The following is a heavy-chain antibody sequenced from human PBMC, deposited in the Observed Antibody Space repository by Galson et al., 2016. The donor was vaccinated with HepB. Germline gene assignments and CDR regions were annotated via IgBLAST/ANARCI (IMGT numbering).Heavy chain of an antibody. CDR1: GFTFSSYW. CDR2: IRGNGGAP. Sequence: SLRLSCAASGFTFSSYWMHWVRQAPGKGLVWVSRIRGNGGAPSYADSVRGRFTISRDNATNTLYLQMNSLRVEDTAVYYCARDHGGYNSMDYWGQGTLVTVSS. CDR3: ARDHGGYNSMDY. D-gene: IGHD5-24*01. V-gene: IGHV3-74*01. J-gene: IGHJ4*02.